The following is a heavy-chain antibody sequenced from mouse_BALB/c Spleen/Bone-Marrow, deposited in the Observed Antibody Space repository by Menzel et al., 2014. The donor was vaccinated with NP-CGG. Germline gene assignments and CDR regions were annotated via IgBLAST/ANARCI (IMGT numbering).Heavy chain of an antibody. V-gene: IGHV3-5*02. D-gene: IGHD1-1*01. CDR2: IYYSGTI. CDR3: ARYLGAYFDY. Sequence: EVKVVESGPGLVKPSQTVSLTCTVTGISITTGNYKWSWIRQFPGNKLEWIGYIYYSGTITYNPSLTSRTTITRDTSKNQYFLEINSLTAEDAATYYCARYLGAYFDYWGQGTPLTVSS. J-gene: IGHJ2*01. CDR1: GISITTGNYK.